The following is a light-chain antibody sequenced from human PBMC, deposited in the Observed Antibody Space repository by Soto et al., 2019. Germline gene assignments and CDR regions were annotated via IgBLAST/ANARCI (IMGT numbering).Light chain of an antibody. Sequence: QSVLTQPPSMSAAPGQKVTISCSGTSSNIGNNYVSWYQQFPGTAPKLLIYDNNKRPSGIPDRFSGSKSVTSATLGITGLQTGDEADYYCGTWDSSLSAVVFGGGTKVTV. CDR3: GTWDSSLSAVV. CDR1: SSNIGNNY. J-gene: IGLJ2*01. CDR2: DNN. V-gene: IGLV1-51*01.